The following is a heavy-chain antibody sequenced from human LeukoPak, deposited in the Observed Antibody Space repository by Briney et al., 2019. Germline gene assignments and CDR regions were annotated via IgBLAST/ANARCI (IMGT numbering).Heavy chain of an antibody. CDR3: AKEMYSSSWYSVAKDY. J-gene: IGHJ4*02. D-gene: IGHD6-13*01. CDR1: GFTFSSYA. CDR2: ISGSGSST. Sequence: AGSLRLSCAASGFTFSSYAMSWVRQAPGKGLEWVSAISGSGSSTYYADSVKGRFTISRDNSKNMLNLEMNSLRAEDTAIYYCAKEMYSSSWYSVAKDYWGQGTLVTVSS. V-gene: IGHV3-23*01.